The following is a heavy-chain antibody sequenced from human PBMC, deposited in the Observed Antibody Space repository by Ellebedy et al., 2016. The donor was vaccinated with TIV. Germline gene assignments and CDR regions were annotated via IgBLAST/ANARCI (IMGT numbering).Heavy chain of an antibody. CDR2: IRTSSSYI. J-gene: IGHJ4*02. D-gene: IGHD5-12*01. Sequence: PGGSLRLSCAASGFTFGNYNMNWVRQAPGQGLEWVSSIRTSSSYIYYADSVKGRFTISRDNAKNSLYLQMNSLRAEDTAVYYCARSHAGGYSGYETFDYWGQGTLVTVSS. V-gene: IGHV3-21*04. CDR3: ARSHAGGYSGYETFDY. CDR1: GFTFGNYN.